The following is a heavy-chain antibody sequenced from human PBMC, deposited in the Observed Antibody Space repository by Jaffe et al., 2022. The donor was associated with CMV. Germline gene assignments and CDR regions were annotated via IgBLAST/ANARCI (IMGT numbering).Heavy chain of an antibody. J-gene: IGHJ5*02. CDR3: ARLPTYYDILTGYRPSTGFDP. D-gene: IGHD3-9*01. V-gene: IGHV2-5*01. CDR1: GFSLSTSGVG. Sequence: QITLKESGPTLVKPTQTLTLTCTFSGFSLSTSGVGVGWIRQPPGKALEWLALIYWNDDKRYSPSLKSRLTITKDTSKNQVVLTMTNMDPVDTATYYCARLPTYYDILTGYRPSTGFDPWGQGTLVTVSS. CDR2: IYWNDDK.